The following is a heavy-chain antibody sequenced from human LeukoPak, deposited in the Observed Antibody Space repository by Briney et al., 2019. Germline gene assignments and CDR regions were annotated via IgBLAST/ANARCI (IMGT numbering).Heavy chain of an antibody. D-gene: IGHD1-1*01. V-gene: IGHV3-66*01. CDR3: ASLVGTTKMSDY. J-gene: IGHJ4*02. Sequence: GGSLRLSCAASGFTFSSYWMSWVRQAPGKGLEWVSVIYSGGSTYYADSVKGRFTISRDNSKNTLYLQMNSLRAEDTAVYYCASLVGTTKMSDYWGQGTLVTVSS. CDR1: GFTFSSYW. CDR2: IYSGGST.